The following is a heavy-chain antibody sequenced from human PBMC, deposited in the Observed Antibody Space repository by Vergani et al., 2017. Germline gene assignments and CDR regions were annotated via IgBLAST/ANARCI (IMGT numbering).Heavy chain of an antibody. CDR2: IYYSGST. J-gene: IGHJ6*03. V-gene: IGHV4-59*01. CDR1: GGSISSYY. D-gene: IGHD6-6*01. Sequence: QVQLPESGPGLVKPSETLSLTCTVSGGSISSYYWSWIRQPPGKGLEWIGYIYYSGSTNYNPSLKSRVTISVDTSKNQFSLKLSSVTAADTAVYYCARCGGSSSSRYYYYYMDVWGKGTTVTVSS. CDR3: ARCGGSSSSRYYYYYMDV.